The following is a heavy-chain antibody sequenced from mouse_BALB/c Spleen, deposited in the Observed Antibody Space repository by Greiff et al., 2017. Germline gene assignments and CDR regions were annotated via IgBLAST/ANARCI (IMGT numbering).Heavy chain of an antibody. D-gene: IGHD2-3*01. V-gene: IGHV5-6-5*01. CDR2: ISSGGST. J-gene: IGHJ3*01. Sequence: EVMLVESGGGLVKPGGSLKLSCAASGFTFSSYAMSWVRQTPEKRLEWVASISSGGSTYYPDSVKGRFTITRDNARNILYLQMSSLRSEDTAMYYFARCYDGYYPCFAYWGQGTLVTVSA. CDR1: GFTFSSYA. CDR3: ARCYDGYYPCFAY.